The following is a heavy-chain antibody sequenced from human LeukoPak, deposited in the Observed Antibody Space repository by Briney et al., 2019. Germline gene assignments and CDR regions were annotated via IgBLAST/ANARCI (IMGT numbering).Heavy chain of an antibody. V-gene: IGHV5-51*01. J-gene: IGHJ4*02. D-gene: IGHD3-16*01. CDR3: ARGGTLDY. Sequence: GESLKISCQVSGYRFTNDWIGWVRQMPGKGLEWMGIIYPSDSDTRYSPSFQGQVTISADKSISTAFLQWSSLRASDTAMYYCARGGTLDYWGKGTLVTVSS. CDR1: GYRFTNDW. CDR2: IYPSDSDT.